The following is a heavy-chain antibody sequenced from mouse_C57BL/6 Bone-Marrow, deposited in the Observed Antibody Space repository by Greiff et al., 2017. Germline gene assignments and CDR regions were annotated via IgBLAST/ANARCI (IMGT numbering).Heavy chain of an antibody. CDR2: ISSGSSTI. V-gene: IGHV5-17*01. CDR3: ARHPYYDSSYSYFDD. Sequence: EVKVEESGGGLVKPGGSLKLSCAASGFTFSDYGMHWVRQAPEKGLEWVAYISSGSSTIYYAATVKGRFTISSDNAKNTLFLQKPNRRSDDTAMNYCARHPYYDSSYSYFDDWGKGTTLTVSS. CDR1: GFTFSDYG. J-gene: IGHJ2*01. D-gene: IGHD1-1*01.